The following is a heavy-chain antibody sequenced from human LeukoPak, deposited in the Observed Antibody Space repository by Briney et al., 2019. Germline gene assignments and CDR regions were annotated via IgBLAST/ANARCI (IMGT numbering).Heavy chain of an antibody. CDR2: IYPGDSDT. J-gene: IGHJ4*02. CDR1: GYSFTSYW. CDR3: ARPARVFWGSYRPNPYYFDY. V-gene: IGHV5-51*01. Sequence: GESLKISCKGSGYSFTSYWIGWVRQLPGPSLESMGIIYPGDSDTRYSPSFQGQVTISADKSISTAYLQWSSLKASDTAMYYCARPARVFWGSYRPNPYYFDYWGQGTLVTVSS. D-gene: IGHD3-16*02.